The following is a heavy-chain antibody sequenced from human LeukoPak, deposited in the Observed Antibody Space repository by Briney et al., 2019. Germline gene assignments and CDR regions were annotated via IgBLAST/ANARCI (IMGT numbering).Heavy chain of an antibody. CDR1: GASVSRGGHY. J-gene: IGHJ4*02. CDR3: ARAESSGYYPEY. CDR2: IFDSGSA. D-gene: IGHD3-22*01. Sequence: SETLSLTCNVSGASVSRGGHYWSWIRQPPGKGLEWVGYIFDSGSAYYNPSLNRRVTISLDTPQNQFSLTLRSVTAADTATYYCARAESSGYYPEYWGQGTLVTVSA. V-gene: IGHV4-30-4*01.